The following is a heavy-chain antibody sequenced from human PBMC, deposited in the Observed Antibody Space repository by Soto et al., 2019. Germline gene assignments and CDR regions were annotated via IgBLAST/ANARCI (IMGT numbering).Heavy chain of an antibody. D-gene: IGHD4-17*01. CDR3: ARGLQPRSWYTVTTYFDY. CDR2: INHSGST. Sequence: PSETLSLTCAVYGGSCSGYYWNWIRQPPGKGLEWIGEINHSGSTNYNPSLKSRVTISVDTSKNQFSLKLSSVTAADTAVYYCARGLQPRSWYTVTTYFDYWGQGTLVTVSS. CDR1: GGSCSGYY. V-gene: IGHV4-34*01. J-gene: IGHJ4*02.